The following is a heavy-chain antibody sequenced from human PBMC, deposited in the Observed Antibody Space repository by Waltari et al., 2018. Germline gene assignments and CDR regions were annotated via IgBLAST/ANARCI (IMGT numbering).Heavy chain of an antibody. V-gene: IGHV3-74*01. CDR1: GFTFSSYW. CDR3: ARPYSSGWYVY. J-gene: IGHJ4*02. D-gene: IGHD6-19*01. CDR2: INSDGSST. Sequence: EVQLVESGGGLVQPGGSLRLSCAASGFTFSSYWMHWVRQAPGKGLVVVSSINSDGSSTSYADSVQGRFTISRDNAKNTLYLQMNSLRAEDTAVYYCARPYSSGWYVYWGQGTLVTVSS.